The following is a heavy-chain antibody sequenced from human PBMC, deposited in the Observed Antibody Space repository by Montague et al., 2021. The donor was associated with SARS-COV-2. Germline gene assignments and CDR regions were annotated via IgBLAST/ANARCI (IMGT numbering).Heavy chain of an antibody. J-gene: IGHJ4*02. Sequence: SLRLSCAASGFIFSSNAMSWVRQAPGKGLEWVSTIGGGGRRTYXXXSXXGRFTISRDNSKNTLYLQVNSLRAEDTAVYYCAKVGGYSYGLSDYWGQGTLVTVSS. D-gene: IGHD5-18*01. CDR1: GFIFSSNA. CDR3: AKVGGYSYGLSDY. CDR2: IGGGGRRT. V-gene: IGHV3-23*01.